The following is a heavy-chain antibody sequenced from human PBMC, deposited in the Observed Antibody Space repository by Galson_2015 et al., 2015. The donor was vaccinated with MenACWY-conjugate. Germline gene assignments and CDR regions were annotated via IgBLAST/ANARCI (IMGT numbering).Heavy chain of an antibody. CDR3: ERDYGSGTPLDY. D-gene: IGHD3-10*01. CDR2: ITTDVTNT. V-gene: IGHV3-74*01. Sequence: SLRLSCAATGFTFSSYWIHWVRQAPGKGLVWFSRITTDVTNTAYADSVKGRFTLSRDNAKNTVYLQMNSLRAEDTSVYYCERDYGSGTPLDYWGQGPLVTVSS. CDR1: GFTFSSYW. J-gene: IGHJ4*02.